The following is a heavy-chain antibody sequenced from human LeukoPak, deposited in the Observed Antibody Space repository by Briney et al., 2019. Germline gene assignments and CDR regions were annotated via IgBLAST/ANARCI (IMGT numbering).Heavy chain of an antibody. CDR3: ARDQWSHYYGAGGENYFDP. Sequence: GASVPVPYMACGYSFTKYGMRWVRQAPGQGLAWMGWISDLNANTNYAHILQGRVTMTTDTSTSTAYMDVRGLRPDDTAVYYCARDQWSHYYGAGGENYFDPCGQGTLVTVSS. V-gene: IGHV1-18*01. CDR1: GYSFTKYG. D-gene: IGHD3-10*01. J-gene: IGHJ5*02. CDR2: ISDLNANT.